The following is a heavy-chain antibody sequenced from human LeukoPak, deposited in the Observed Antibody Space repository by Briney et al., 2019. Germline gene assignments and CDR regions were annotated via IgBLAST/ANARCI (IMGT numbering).Heavy chain of an antibody. CDR1: GFTFSSYV. CDR3: AKGMVRGVIFKGFDY. Sequence: GGSLRLSCAASGFTFSSYVMHWVRQAPGKGLYWVSGIRAGGDNTYYADSVKGRFTISRDNSKNTLYLQMNSLRAEDTAVYYCAKGMVRGVIFKGFDYWGQGTLVTVSS. V-gene: IGHV3-23*01. J-gene: IGHJ4*02. CDR2: IRAGGDNT. D-gene: IGHD3-10*01.